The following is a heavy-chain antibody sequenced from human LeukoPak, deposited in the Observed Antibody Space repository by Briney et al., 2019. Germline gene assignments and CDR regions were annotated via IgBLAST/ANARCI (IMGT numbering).Heavy chain of an antibody. CDR3: AKDLNSGSYYVGYGDYSDF. Sequence: PGGSRRLSCTASGFTFKLYAMSWVRQAPGKGLEWVSAISGSGVYTYYADSVKGRFTISRDNSKNTLYLQMNSLRAEDTAVYYCAKDLNSGSYYVGYGDYSDFWGQGTLVTVSS. V-gene: IGHV3-23*01. J-gene: IGHJ4*02. D-gene: IGHD1-26*01. CDR1: GFTFKLYA. CDR2: ISGSGVYT.